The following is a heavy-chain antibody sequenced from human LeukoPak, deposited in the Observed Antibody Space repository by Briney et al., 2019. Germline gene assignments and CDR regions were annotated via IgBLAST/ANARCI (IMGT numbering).Heavy chain of an antibody. CDR2: INHSGST. V-gene: IGHV4-34*01. J-gene: IGHJ4*02. CDR1: GGSFSGYY. CDR3: ARRGRYDFWSGSKTNFDY. Sequence: ASETLSLTCAVYGGSFSGYYWSWIRQPPGKGLEWIGEINHSGSTNYNPSLKSRVTISVDTSKNQFSLKLSSVTAADTAVYYCARRGRYDFWSGSKTNFDYWGQGTLVTVSS. D-gene: IGHD3-3*01.